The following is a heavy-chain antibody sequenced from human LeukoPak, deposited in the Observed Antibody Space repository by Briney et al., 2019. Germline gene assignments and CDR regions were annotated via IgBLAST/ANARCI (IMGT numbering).Heavy chain of an antibody. V-gene: IGHV3-66*01. CDR1: GFTVSSNY. CDR2: IYSGGST. Sequence: PGGSLRLSCAASGFTVSSNYMSWVRQAPGRGLEWVSVIYSGGSTYYADSVKGRFTISRDNSKNTLYLQMNSLRAEDTALYYCSRDRRTWFDPWGQGTLVTVSS. CDR3: SRDRRTWFDP. J-gene: IGHJ5*02.